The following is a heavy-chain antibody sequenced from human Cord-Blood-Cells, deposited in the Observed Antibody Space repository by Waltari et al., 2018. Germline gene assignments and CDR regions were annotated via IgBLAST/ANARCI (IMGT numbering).Heavy chain of an antibody. Sequence: QVQLQQWGAGLLKPSETLSLTCAVYGGSFSGYYWSWIRQPPGKGLAWIGEINHSGSTNYNPALKSRVTISVDTSKKQFSLRLSSVTAADTAVYYCARQGVRGVIDYWGQGTLVTVSS. CDR1: GGSFSGYY. D-gene: IGHD3-10*01. J-gene: IGHJ4*02. CDR2: INHSGST. V-gene: IGHV4-34*01. CDR3: ARQGVRGVIDY.